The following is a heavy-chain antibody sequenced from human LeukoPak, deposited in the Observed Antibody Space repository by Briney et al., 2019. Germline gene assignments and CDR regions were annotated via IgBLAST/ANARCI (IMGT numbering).Heavy chain of an antibody. CDR2: IYHSGRT. CDR1: GYSISSGYY. CDR3: ARGIVGATTSFDI. J-gene: IGHJ3*02. D-gene: IGHD1-26*01. V-gene: IGHV4-38-2*02. Sequence: PSETLSLTCTVSGYSISSGYYWGWIRHPPGNGLEWLGSIYHSGRTYYNPSLKSRVTISVDTSKNQFSLKLSSVTAADTAVYYCARGIVGATTSFDIWGQGTMVTVSS.